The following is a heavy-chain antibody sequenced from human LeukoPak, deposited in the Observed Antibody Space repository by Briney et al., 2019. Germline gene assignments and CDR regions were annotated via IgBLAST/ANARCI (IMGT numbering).Heavy chain of an antibody. D-gene: IGHD5-18*01. J-gene: IGHJ6*02. CDR3: SRGPIQLWVHNGVDV. V-gene: IGHV3-49*04. Sequence: GGSLRLSCTTSGFNLGDHAMTWVRRAPGKGLEWVGFIRSKAYRGTTEYAASVKGRFTISRDDSKSVVYLQMNSLKSEDTAVYYSSRGPIQLWVHNGVDVWGQGTTVTVSS. CDR2: IRSKAYRGTT. CDR1: GFNLGDHA.